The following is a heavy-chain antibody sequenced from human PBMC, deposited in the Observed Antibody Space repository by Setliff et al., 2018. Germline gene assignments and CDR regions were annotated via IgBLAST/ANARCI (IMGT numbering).Heavy chain of an antibody. CDR3: AREDGPNYYYYYMDI. CDR2: IQTSGTT. CDR1: GGSISSGNYY. J-gene: IGHJ6*03. D-gene: IGHD2-8*01. V-gene: IGHV4-61*09. Sequence: PAETLSLTCTVSGGSISSGNYYWSWIRQPAGKGLEWIGHIQTSGTTNYNPSLKSRVTISVDTSKTQFSLKLSAVTAADTAVYFCAREDGPNYYYYYMDIWGKGTTVTVSS.